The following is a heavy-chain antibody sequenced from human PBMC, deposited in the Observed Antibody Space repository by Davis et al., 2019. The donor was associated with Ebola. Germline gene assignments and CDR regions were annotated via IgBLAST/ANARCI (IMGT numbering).Heavy chain of an antibody. J-gene: IGHJ6*03. D-gene: IGHD2-21*01. CDR3: ARVNLWSRGWGMDV. Sequence: GESLKISCAASGFTFSDYSMSWVRQAPGKGLEWLSYISSGEVTTYYADSVKSRFSSSRDNAKTSLFLQMNSLRDEDTAVYYCARVNLWSRGWGMDVWGKGTTVTVSS. CDR2: ISSGEVTT. CDR1: GFTFSDYS. V-gene: IGHV3-48*02.